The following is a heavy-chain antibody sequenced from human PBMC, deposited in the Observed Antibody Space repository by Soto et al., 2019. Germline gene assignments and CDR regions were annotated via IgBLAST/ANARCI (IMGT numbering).Heavy chain of an antibody. CDR1: GFTFSSYA. D-gene: IGHD1-26*01. Sequence: PGGSLRLSCAASGFTFSSYAMSWVRQAPGKGLEWVSAISGSGGSTYYADSVKGRFTISRDNSKNTLYLQMNSLRAEDTAVYYCAKDRWDQQPAEYFQHWGQGTLVTVPQ. V-gene: IGHV3-23*01. J-gene: IGHJ1*01. CDR2: ISGSGGST. CDR3: AKDRWDQQPAEYFQH.